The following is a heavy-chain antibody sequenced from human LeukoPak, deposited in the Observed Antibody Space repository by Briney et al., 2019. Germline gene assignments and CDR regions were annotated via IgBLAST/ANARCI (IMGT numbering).Heavy chain of an antibody. CDR2: ISSSGSTI. CDR3: ARDRARYCSSTSCYVSDY. D-gene: IGHD2-2*01. V-gene: IGHV3-11*01. J-gene: IGHJ4*02. Sequence: PGGSLRLSCAASGFSFRNSWMSWVRQAPGKGLEWVSYISSSGSTIYYADSVKGRFTISRDNAKNSLYLQMNSLRAEDTAVYYCARDRARYCSSTSCYVSDYWGQGTLVTVSS. CDR1: GFSFRNSW.